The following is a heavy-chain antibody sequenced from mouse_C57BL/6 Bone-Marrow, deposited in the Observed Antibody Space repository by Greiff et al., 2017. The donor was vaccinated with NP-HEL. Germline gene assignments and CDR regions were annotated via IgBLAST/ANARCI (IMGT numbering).Heavy chain of an antibody. V-gene: IGHV1-19*01. Sequence: VQLKESGPVLVKPGASVKMSCKASGYTFTDYYMNWVKQSHGKSLEWIGVINPYNGGTSYNQKFKGKATLTVDKSSSTAYMELNSLTSEDSAVYYCAREGRGRPVWMDYWGQGTSVTVSS. J-gene: IGHJ4*01. CDR2: INPYNGGT. CDR1: GYTFTDYY. CDR3: AREGRGRPVWMDY.